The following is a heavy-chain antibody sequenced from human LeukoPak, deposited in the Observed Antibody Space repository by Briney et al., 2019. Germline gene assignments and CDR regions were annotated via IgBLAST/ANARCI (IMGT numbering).Heavy chain of an antibody. J-gene: IGHJ4*02. CDR2: IIPIFGTA. CDR1: GGTFSGYA. D-gene: IGHD6-13*01. CDR3: ASQGAYYSSSWYTY. Sequence: GASVKVSCKASGGTFSGYAISWVRQAPGQGLEWMGRIIPIFGTANYAQKFQGRVTITADKSTSTAYMELSSLRSEDTAVYYCASQGAYYSSSWYTYWGQGTLVTVSS. V-gene: IGHV1-69*06.